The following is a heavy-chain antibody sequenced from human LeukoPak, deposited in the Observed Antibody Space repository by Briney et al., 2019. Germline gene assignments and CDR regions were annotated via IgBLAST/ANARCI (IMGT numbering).Heavy chain of an antibody. CDR1: GYTFTGYY. Sequence: ASVKVSCKASGYTFTGYYTHWVRQAPGQGLEWMGWINPNSGGTKYAQKFQGRVTMTRDTSISTAYMELSRLRSDDTAVYYCARFGVLRYFDWLQFDYWGQGTLVTVSS. J-gene: IGHJ4*02. D-gene: IGHD3-9*01. CDR3: ARFGVLRYFDWLQFDY. V-gene: IGHV1-2*02. CDR2: INPNSGGT.